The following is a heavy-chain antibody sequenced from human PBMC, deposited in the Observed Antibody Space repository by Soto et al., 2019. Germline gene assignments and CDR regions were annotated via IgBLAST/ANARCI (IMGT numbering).Heavy chain of an antibody. V-gene: IGHV3-30-3*01. J-gene: IGHJ6*02. CDR3: ASLTRGGGMDV. CDR1: GFTFSSYA. D-gene: IGHD3-16*01. CDR2: ISYDGSNK. Sequence: QVQLVESGGGVVQPGRSLRLSCAASGFTFSSYAMHWVRQAPGKGLEWVAVISYDGSNKYYADSVKGRFTISRDNSKNTLYLQMNSRRAEDTAVYYCASLTRGGGMDVWGQGTTVTVSS.